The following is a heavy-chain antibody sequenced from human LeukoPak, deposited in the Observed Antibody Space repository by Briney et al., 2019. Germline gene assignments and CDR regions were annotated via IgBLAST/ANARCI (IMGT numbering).Heavy chain of an antibody. Sequence: GGSLRLSCTVSGFTFGDHAMSWVRQAPGKGLEWVGFIRSKTYGGTTEYAASVKGRFIISRDDSTSVAYLQMNSLKTEDTAVYYCTRGPIQLWLYHGMDVWGQGTTVTVSS. CDR3: TRGPIQLWLYHGMDV. CDR1: GFTFGDHA. CDR2: IRSKTYGGTT. V-gene: IGHV3-49*04. D-gene: IGHD5-18*01. J-gene: IGHJ6*02.